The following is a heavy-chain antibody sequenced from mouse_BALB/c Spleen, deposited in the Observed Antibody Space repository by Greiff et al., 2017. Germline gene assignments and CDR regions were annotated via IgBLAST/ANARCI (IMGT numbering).Heavy chain of an antibody. CDR1: GFTFSSYA. J-gene: IGHJ2*01. CDR2: ISSGGST. CDR3: ARARGAFDY. V-gene: IGHV5-6-5*01. Sequence: EVKLVESGGGLVKPGGSLKLSCEASGFTFSSYAMSWVRQTPEKRLEWVASISSGGSTYYHDSLKGRFTISRDNAGNILYLQMSSLRSEDSAVYYCARARGAFDYWGQGTTLTVSS.